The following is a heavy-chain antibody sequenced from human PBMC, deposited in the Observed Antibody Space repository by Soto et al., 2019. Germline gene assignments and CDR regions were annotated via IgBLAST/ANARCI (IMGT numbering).Heavy chain of an antibody. J-gene: IGHJ3*02. CDR3: AREGPMVRGVGNAWDT. D-gene: IGHD3-10*01. V-gene: IGHV1-69*13. CDR1: GGTFSSYA. Sequence: SVTLACKASGGTFSSYAISWVRQAPGQGLEWMGGIIPIFGTANYAQKFQGRVTITADESTSTAYMELSSLRSEDTAVYYCAREGPMVRGVGNAWDTWCQGTRV. CDR2: IIPIFGTA.